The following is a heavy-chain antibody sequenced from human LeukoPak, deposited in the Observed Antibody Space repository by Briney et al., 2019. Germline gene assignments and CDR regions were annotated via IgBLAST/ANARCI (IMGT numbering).Heavy chain of an antibody. CDR2: INPNSGGT. J-gene: IGHJ4*02. D-gene: IGHD6-19*01. CDR1: GYTFTGYY. CDR3: ARVSSSGWYMWEDY. Sequence: GASVKVSCKASGYTFTGYYMHWVRQAPGQGLEWMGRINPNSGGTNYAQKFQGRVTMTRDTSISTAYMELSRLRSDDTAVYYCARVSSSGWYMWEDYWGQGTLVTVSS. V-gene: IGHV1-2*06.